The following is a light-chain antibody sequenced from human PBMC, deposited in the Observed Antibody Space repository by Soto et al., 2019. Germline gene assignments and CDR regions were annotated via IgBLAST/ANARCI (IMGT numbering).Light chain of an antibody. CDR2: GNS. Sequence: QSVLTQPPSVSGAPGQRVTISCTGSRSKIGAGYDVHWYQQLPGTAPKLLIHGNSNRPSGVPDRFSGSKSGTSASLAITGLQAEDEADYYCQSYDSSLSGYVFVTGTKVTVL. J-gene: IGLJ1*01. CDR1: RSKIGAGYD. CDR3: QSYDSSLSGYV. V-gene: IGLV1-40*01.